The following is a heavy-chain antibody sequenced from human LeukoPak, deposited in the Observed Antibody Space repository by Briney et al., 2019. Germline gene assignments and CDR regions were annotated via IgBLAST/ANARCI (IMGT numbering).Heavy chain of an antibody. J-gene: IGHJ4*02. CDR2: IWYDGSNK. V-gene: IGHV3-33*01. D-gene: IGHD3-22*01. CDR3: ATDYYDSSGYYTGSY. Sequence: GGSLRLSCAASGFTFSSYGMHWVRQAPGKGLEWVAVIWYDGSNKYYADSVKGRFTISRDNSKNTLYLQMNSLRAGDTAVYHCATDYYDSSGYYTGSYWGQGTLVTVSS. CDR1: GFTFSSYG.